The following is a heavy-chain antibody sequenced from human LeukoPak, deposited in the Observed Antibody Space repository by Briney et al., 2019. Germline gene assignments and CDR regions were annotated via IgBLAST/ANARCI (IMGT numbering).Heavy chain of an antibody. J-gene: IGHJ3*02. D-gene: IGHD5-24*01. CDR3: ARDERLVRDGAFDI. CDR2: IKTDGSST. Sequence: GGSLRLSCATSGFTFNNHWMHWVRQAPGKGLVWVSRIKTDGSSTSYADSVKGRFTIYRDNAKNTLYLQMNSLRAEDTAVYYSARDERLVRDGAFDIWGQGTMVTVSS. V-gene: IGHV3-74*01. CDR1: GFTFNNHW.